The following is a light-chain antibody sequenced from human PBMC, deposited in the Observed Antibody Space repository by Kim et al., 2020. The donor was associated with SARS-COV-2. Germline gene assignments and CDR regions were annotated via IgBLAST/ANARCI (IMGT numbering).Light chain of an antibody. Sequence: GHRVTISSSGSASNIGTNSVNWYQQHPGTAPKLVIYTNNQRPSGVPDRFSGSKSGTSASLAISGLQSEDEADYYCAAWDDSLNGVVFGGGTQLTVL. CDR3: AAWDDSLNGVV. V-gene: IGLV1-44*01. CDR1: ASNIGTNS. CDR2: TNN. J-gene: IGLJ2*01.